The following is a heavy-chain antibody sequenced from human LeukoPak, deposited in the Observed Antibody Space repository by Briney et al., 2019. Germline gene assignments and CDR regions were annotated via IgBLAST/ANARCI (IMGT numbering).Heavy chain of an antibody. CDR1: GFTFSTYA. CDR2: ISDSGVNT. V-gene: IGHV3-23*01. D-gene: IGHD3-10*01. J-gene: IGHJ4*02. Sequence: GGSLRLSCAASGFTFSTYAMSWVRQAPGKGLEWVSAISDSGVNTYYADSVKGRFTISRDNSKNTLYLQMNSLRAEATAVYCCAKNPFMGYGSDYFDDWGQGTLVTVSS. CDR3: AKNPFMGYGSDYFDD.